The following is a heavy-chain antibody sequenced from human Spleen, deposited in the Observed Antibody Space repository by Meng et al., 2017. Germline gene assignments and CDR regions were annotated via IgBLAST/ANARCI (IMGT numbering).Heavy chain of an antibody. D-gene: IGHD3/OR15-3a*01. CDR3: ARGDWGSYYFDY. V-gene: IGHV3-30*04. J-gene: IGHJ4*02. CDR1: GFTFSSYA. CDR2: ISYDGSDK. Sequence: GESLKISCAASGFTFSSYAMHWVRQAPGKGLEWVAVISYDGSDKFYADSVKGRFTISRDNSKNTLYLQMNSLRAEDTAVYYCARGDWGSYYFDYWGQGTLVTVSS.